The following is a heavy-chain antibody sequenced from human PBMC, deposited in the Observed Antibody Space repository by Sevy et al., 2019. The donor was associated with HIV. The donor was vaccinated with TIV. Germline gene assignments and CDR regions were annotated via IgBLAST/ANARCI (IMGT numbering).Heavy chain of an antibody. V-gene: IGHV3-30-3*01. J-gene: IGHJ5*02. D-gene: IGHD4-17*01. CDR3: AIDQHDYAGNVRTGWFDP. Sequence: GGSLRLSCAASGFTFSSYTMHWVRQAPGKGLEWVANIIYDGSMKYYADSVKGRFTISRDNSKNTLYLQMNSLSAEDTAVYYCAIDQHDYAGNVRTGWFDPWGQGILVTVSS. CDR2: IIYDGSMK. CDR1: GFTFSSYT.